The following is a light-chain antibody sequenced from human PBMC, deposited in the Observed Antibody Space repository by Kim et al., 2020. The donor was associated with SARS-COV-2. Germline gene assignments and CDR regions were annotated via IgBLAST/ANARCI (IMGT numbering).Light chain of an antibody. CDR2: HDS. V-gene: IGLV3-21*04. J-gene: IGLJ2*01. CDR1: NIGSKS. CDR3: QVWDSSTVV. Sequence: SYELTQPPSVSVAPGKTARITCGGNNIGSKSVHWYQQKPGQAPVLVIYHDSDRPSGIPERFSGSNSGNTATLTISRVEAGDEADYYCQVWDSSTVVFGGG.